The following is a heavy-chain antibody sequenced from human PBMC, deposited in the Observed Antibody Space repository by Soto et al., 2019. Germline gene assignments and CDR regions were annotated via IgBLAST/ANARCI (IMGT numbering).Heavy chain of an antibody. D-gene: IGHD6-13*01. Sequence: QVQLQESGPGLVKPSQTLSLTCTVSGGSISSGGYYWSWIRQHPGKGLEWIGYIYYSGSTYYNPSLKSRVTISVDTSKNQFSLKLSSVTAADTAVYYCARVIPPDSSSWDFNWFDPWGQGTLVTVSS. V-gene: IGHV4-31*03. CDR2: IYYSGST. J-gene: IGHJ5*02. CDR1: GGSISSGGYY. CDR3: ARVIPPDSSSWDFNWFDP.